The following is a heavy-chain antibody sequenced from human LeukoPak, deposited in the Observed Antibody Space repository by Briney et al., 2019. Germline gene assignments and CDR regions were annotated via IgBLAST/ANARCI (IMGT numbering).Heavy chain of an antibody. J-gene: IGHJ3*02. CDR2: FDPEDGET. D-gene: IGHD2-2*01. CDR3: ATAEVGGTHLYCSSTSCDAFDI. CDR1: GYTLTELS. V-gene: IGHV1-24*01. Sequence: ASVKVSCKVSGYTLTELSMHWVRQAPGKGLEWMGGFDPEDGETTYAQKFQGRVTMTEDTSTDTAYMELSSLRSEDTAVYYCATAEVGGTHLYCSSTSCDAFDIWGQGTMVTVSS.